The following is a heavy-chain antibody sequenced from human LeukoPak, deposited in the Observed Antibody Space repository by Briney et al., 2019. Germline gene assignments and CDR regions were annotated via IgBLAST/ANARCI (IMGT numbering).Heavy chain of an antibody. J-gene: IGHJ6*02. CDR2: ISSSGSTI. D-gene: IGHD7-27*01. V-gene: IGHV3-11*01. Sequence: PGGSLRLSCAASGFTFSDYYMSWISQARGKGLEWVSYISSSGSTIYYADSVKGRFTISRDNAKNSLYLQTNSLRAEDTAVYYCARLGNYYYYYGMDVWGQGTTVTVSS. CDR1: GFTFSDYY. CDR3: ARLGNYYYYYGMDV.